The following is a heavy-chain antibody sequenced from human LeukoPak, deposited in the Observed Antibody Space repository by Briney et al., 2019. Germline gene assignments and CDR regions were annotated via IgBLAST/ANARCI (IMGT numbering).Heavy chain of an antibody. V-gene: IGHV1-69*05. Sequence: SVKVSCKASGGTFSSYTISWVRQAPGQGLEWTGRIIPIFGTANYAQKFQGRVTITTDECTSTAYMELSSLRSEDTAVYYCARERRGYDSSGYYQHWGQGTLVTVSS. J-gene: IGHJ1*01. CDR1: GGTFSSYT. CDR2: IIPIFGTA. D-gene: IGHD3-22*01. CDR3: ARERRGYDSSGYYQH.